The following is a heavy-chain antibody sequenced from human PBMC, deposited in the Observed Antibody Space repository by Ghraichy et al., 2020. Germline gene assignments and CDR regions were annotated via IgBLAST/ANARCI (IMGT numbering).Heavy chain of an antibody. Sequence: SVKVSCKASGFTFTTSAVQWVRQARGQRLEWIGWIVVGSGNTNYAQKFQERVTITSDMSTSTAYMELSSLRSEDTAVYYCAAGDTTMDSYYYYGLDVWGQGTTVTVSS. CDR1: GFTFTTSA. J-gene: IGHJ6*02. CDR3: AAGDTTMDSYYYYGLDV. D-gene: IGHD5-18*01. CDR2: IVVGSGNT. V-gene: IGHV1-58*01.